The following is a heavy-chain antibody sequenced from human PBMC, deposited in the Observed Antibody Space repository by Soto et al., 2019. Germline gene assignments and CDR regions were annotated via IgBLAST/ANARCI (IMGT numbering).Heavy chain of an antibody. D-gene: IGHD2-2*01. Sequence: QVQLVQSGAEVQKPGSSVKVSCKASGGTFSSYTISWVRQAPGQGLEWMGRIIPILGIANYAQKFQGRVTITADKSTSTAYMELSSLRSEDTAVYYCASTDEDIVVVPAAKFDPWGQGTLVTVSS. CDR1: GGTFSSYT. J-gene: IGHJ5*02. CDR3: ASTDEDIVVVPAAKFDP. V-gene: IGHV1-69*02. CDR2: IIPILGIA.